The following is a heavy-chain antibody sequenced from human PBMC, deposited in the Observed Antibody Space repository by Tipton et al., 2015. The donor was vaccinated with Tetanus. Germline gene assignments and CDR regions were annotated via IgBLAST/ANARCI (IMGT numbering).Heavy chain of an antibody. CDR1: GFTFSSSW. V-gene: IGHV3-7*01. CDR2: INGGGNEK. CDR3: ASSSRGYYDSSGYYGYFQH. Sequence: SLRLSCAVSGFTFSSSWMSWVRQVPGKGLEWVANINGGGNEKYYVDSVKGRFTISRDNAKNSLYLQMNSLRGEDTAVYYCASSSRGYYDSSGYYGYFQHWGQGTLVTVS. D-gene: IGHD3-22*01. J-gene: IGHJ1*01.